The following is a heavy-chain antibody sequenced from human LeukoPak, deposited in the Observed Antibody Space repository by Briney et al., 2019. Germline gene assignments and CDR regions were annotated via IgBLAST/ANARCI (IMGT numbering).Heavy chain of an antibody. Sequence: GGFLRPSCAASGFTFSSYGMHWVRQAPGKGLEWVAFIRYDGSNKYYADSVKGRFTTSRDNAKNSLDLQMNSLKVEDTAVYYCATPAAGPGAEYSLYWGQGTLVIVSS. CDR1: GFTFSSYG. CDR3: ATPAAGPGAEYSLY. D-gene: IGHD6-13*01. J-gene: IGHJ1*01. CDR2: IRYDGSNK. V-gene: IGHV3-30*02.